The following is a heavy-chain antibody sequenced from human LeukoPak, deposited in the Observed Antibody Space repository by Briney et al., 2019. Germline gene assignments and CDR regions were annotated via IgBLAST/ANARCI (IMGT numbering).Heavy chain of an antibody. J-gene: IGHJ3*02. CDR3: ARATYYYDSSDLGNAFDM. D-gene: IGHD3-22*01. CDR1: GYTFTTYA. V-gene: IGHV1-3*01. Sequence: ASVKVSCRASGYTFTTYAMHWERQAPGQGLEWMGWINAVNGTTKYSQKFQGRVTITRDTPASTAYMDLSSLRSEDTAVYYCARATYYYDSSDLGNAFDMWGPGTMVTVS. CDR2: INAVNGTT.